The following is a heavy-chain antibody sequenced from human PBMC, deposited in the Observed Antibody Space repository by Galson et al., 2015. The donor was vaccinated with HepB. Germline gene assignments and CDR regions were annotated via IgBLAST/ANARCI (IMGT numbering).Heavy chain of an antibody. J-gene: IGHJ4*02. D-gene: IGHD1-26*01. CDR1: GFAFNTYT. V-gene: IGHV3-30-3*01. CDR3: ARDAMGRGSGSYSAFDY. CDR2: ISSAGTTQ. Sequence: SLRLSCAASGFAFNTYTMQWVRQAPGKGLERVAAISSAGTTQYYADSVKGRFTSSRDNSKNLVYLQMNSLGAEDTAVYYCARDAMGRGSGSYSAFDYWGQGTLVTVSS.